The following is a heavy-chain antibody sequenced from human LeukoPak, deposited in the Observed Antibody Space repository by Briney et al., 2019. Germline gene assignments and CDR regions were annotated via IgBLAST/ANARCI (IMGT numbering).Heavy chain of an antibody. CDR3: ARARTTGTWGDAFDI. CDR2: INTSGGST. J-gene: IGHJ3*02. V-gene: IGHV1-46*01. Sequence: ASVKLCGKASGYTFTSYYIHGVRQAPGQGVEWMGLINTSGGSTNYAKKFQGRVTMTRDTSTSTVYMELSSLRAEDTAGYYCARARTTGTWGDAFDIWGQGTMVTVPS. D-gene: IGHD1-1*01. CDR1: GYTFTSYY.